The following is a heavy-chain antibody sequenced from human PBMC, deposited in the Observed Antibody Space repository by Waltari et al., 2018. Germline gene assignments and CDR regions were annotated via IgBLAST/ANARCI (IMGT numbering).Heavy chain of an antibody. Sequence: EVQLVETGGGLIQPGGSLRLSCAASGFTGRSNYMSWVRQAPGKGLEWVSVISSGGSTYSADSVKGRFTISRDNSKNTLYLQLNSLRAEDTAVYYCARDIWGSYRQTYWGQGTLVTVSS. CDR2: ISSGGST. V-gene: IGHV3-53*02. D-gene: IGHD3-16*02. CDR1: GFTGRSNY. J-gene: IGHJ4*02. CDR3: ARDIWGSYRQTY.